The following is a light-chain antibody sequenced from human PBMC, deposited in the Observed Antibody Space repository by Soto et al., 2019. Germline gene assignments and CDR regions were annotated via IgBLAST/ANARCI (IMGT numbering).Light chain of an antibody. CDR1: SSNIGSNT. Sequence: QSALTQPPSASGTPGQRVTISCSGSSSNIGSNTVNWYQQLPGTAPKLLIYSNNQRPSGVPDRFSGSKSGTSASLAISGLQSEDEADYYCAAWDDSLNGQVFGTGTKVXVL. V-gene: IGLV1-44*01. J-gene: IGLJ1*01. CDR3: AAWDDSLNGQV. CDR2: SNN.